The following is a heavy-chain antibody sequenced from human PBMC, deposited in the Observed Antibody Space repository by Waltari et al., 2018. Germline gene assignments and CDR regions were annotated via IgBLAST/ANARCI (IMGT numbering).Heavy chain of an antibody. J-gene: IGHJ6*02. D-gene: IGHD3-10*01. Sequence: EEQMLVSGGGLVQPGDSLRLSCAASGFRFSNYWMNWVRQAPGKGLVWVARISNDETTLTYADSVKGRFTISRDNAKNTVYLQMKRLRADDTAVYYCARLAPRTYRSPVPGRHYYYGMDVWGQGTTVTVSS. CDR3: ARLAPRTYRSPVPGRHYYYGMDV. V-gene: IGHV3-74*03. CDR1: GFRFSNYW. CDR2: ISNDETTL.